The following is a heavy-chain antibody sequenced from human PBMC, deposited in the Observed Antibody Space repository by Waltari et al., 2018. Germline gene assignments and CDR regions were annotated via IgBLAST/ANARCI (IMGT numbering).Heavy chain of an antibody. V-gene: IGHV3-74*01. J-gene: IGHJ4*02. D-gene: IGHD3-3*01. CDR1: DFSFSDYW. CDR3: AREDYDIWSGYGDY. Sequence: EVRLVESGGGLVQPGGYLTVSCAASDFSFSDYWMHWIRQAPGQGLVWVSRINGDGSRPEYADSVKGRFTISRDNAKNTVYLQMNSLRVDDTAVYYCAREDYDIWSGYGDYWGQGTLVSVSS. CDR2: INGDGSRP.